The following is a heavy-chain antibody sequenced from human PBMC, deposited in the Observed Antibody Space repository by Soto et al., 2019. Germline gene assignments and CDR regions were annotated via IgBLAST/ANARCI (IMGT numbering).Heavy chain of an antibody. CDR3: AREVDTAMEYYFDY. CDR2: INPNSGGT. Sequence: ASVQVSCKASGYTFTGYYMHWVRQAPGQGLEWMGWINPNSGGTNYAQKFQGWVTMTRDTSISTAYMELSRLRSDDTAVYYCAREVDTAMEYYFDYWGQGTLVTVSS. J-gene: IGHJ4*02. CDR1: GYTFTGYY. D-gene: IGHD5-18*01. V-gene: IGHV1-2*04.